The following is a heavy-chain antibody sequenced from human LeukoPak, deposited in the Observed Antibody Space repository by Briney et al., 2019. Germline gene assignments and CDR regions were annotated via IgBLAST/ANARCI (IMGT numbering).Heavy chain of an antibody. CDR3: AKDRGQWLVQSCMDY. V-gene: IGHV3-30*02. CDR2: IRYDGNNK. Sequence: GRSLRLSCAASGLTFSDYSMHWVRQAPGKGLNWGACIRYDGNNKYYTDSVSGRFTLSRDNSQNQVYLQMNSLRAEDTAGYNCAKDRGQWLVQSCMDYWGKGTLVTVSS. J-gene: IGHJ4*02. D-gene: IGHD6-19*01. CDR1: GLTFSDYS.